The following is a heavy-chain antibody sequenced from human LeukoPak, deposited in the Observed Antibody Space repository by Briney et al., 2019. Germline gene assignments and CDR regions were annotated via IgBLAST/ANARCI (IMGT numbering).Heavy chain of an antibody. V-gene: IGHV4-34*01. CDR2: INHSGST. CDR1: GESFSGYY. J-gene: IGHJ4*02. D-gene: IGHD7-27*01. Sequence: SETLSLTCAVYGESFSGYYWSWIRQPPGKGLEGIGEINHSGSTNYNPSLKSRVTISVGTSKNQFSLKLSSVTAADTAVYYCARGQNWGSYFDYWGQGTLVTVSS. CDR3: ARGQNWGSYFDY.